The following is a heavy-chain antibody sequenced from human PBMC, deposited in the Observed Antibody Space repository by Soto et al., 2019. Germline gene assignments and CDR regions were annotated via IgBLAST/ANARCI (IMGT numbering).Heavy chain of an antibody. J-gene: IGHJ6*03. CDR2: IYYSGST. V-gene: IGHV4-39*01. CDR1: GGSISSSSYY. Sequence: QLQLQESGPGLVKPSETLSLTCTVSGGSISSSSYYWGWIRQPPGKGLEWIGSIYYSGSTYYNPSLKSRVTISVDTSKNQFSLKLSSVTAADTAVYYCARHESQPVSYYYYYYMDVWGKGTTVTVSS. CDR3: ARHESQPVSYYYYYYMDV.